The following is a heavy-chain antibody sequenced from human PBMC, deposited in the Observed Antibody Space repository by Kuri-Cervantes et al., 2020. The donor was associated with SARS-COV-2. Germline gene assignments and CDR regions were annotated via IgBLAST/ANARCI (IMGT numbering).Heavy chain of an antibody. Sequence: GESLKISGAASGFTFSSYEMNWVRQAPGKGLEWVANIKQDGSEKYYVDSVKGRFTISRDNAKNSLYLQMNSLRAEDTAVYYCARIPGYSSGWLAFDIWGQGTMVTVSS. V-gene: IGHV3-7*04. D-gene: IGHD6-19*01. CDR1: GFTFSSYE. CDR3: ARIPGYSSGWLAFDI. CDR2: IKQDGSEK. J-gene: IGHJ3*02.